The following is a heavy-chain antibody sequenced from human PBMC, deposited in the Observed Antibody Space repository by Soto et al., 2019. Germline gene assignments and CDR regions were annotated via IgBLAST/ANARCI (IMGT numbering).Heavy chain of an antibody. D-gene: IGHD5-12*01. V-gene: IGHV3-23*01. CDR3: AKSRESHIVATIPLDY. Sequence: GGSLRLSCAASGFTFSSYAMSWVRQAPGKGLEWVSAISGSGGSTYYADSVKGRFTISRDNSKNTLYLQMNSLRAEDTAVYYCAKSRESHIVATIPLDYWGQGTLVTVSS. CDR1: GFTFSSYA. J-gene: IGHJ4*02. CDR2: ISGSGGST.